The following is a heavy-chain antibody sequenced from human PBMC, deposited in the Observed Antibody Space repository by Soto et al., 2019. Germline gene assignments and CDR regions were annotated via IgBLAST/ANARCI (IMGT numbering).Heavy chain of an antibody. CDR3: VHSSGEPLGYCTNGVCDAFDI. CDR1: GFSLSTSGVG. Sequence: SGPTLVNPTQTLTLTCTFSGFSLSTSGVGVGWIRQPPGKALEWLALIYWDDDKRYSPSLKSRLTITKDTSKNQVVLTMTNMDPVDTATYYCVHSSGEPLGYCTNGVCDAFDIWGQGTMVTVSS. J-gene: IGHJ3*02. CDR2: IYWDDDK. V-gene: IGHV2-5*02. D-gene: IGHD2-8*01.